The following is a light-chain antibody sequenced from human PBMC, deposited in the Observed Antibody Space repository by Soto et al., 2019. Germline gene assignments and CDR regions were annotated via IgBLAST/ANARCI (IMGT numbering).Light chain of an antibody. J-gene: IGKJ2*01. CDR3: QQSNNWPYT. CDR1: QSVSDN. V-gene: IGKV3-15*01. CDR2: GAS. Sequence: EIVMTQYPATVYVSPGERVTLSCRASQSVSDNLAWYQQKPGQAPRLLIYGASTRATAIPARFSGSGSGTEFTLTISSLQSEDFAVYYCQQSNNWPYTFGQGTKLDIK.